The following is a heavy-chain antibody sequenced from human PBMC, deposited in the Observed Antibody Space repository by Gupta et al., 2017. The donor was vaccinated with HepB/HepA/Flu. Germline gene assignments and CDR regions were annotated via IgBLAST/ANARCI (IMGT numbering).Heavy chain of an antibody. J-gene: IGHJ6*02. Sequence: EVQLVESGGGLVQPGGSLTLSWESSGLTFRTSCMSWVRQSPGKGLEWVANINQDGSGKEYVDSVKGRFTISRDNAQNSLYLQMNSLRDEDTAVYYCARDPYSSSTGYGMDVWGQGTTVTVSS. CDR1: GLTFRTSC. D-gene: IGHD6-6*01. CDR2: INQDGSGK. CDR3: ARDPYSSSTGYGMDV. V-gene: IGHV3-7*01.